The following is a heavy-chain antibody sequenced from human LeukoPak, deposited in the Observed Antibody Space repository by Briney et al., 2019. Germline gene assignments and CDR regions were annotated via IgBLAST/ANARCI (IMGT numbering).Heavy chain of an antibody. CDR1: GYTFTGYY. CDR3: ASLSPNDFWSGYLVPDAFDI. Sequence: ASVKVSCKASGYTFTGYYMHWVRQAPGQGLEWMGRINPNSGGTNYAQKFQGRVTMTRDTSISTAYMELSSLRSEDTAVYYCASLSPNDFWSGYLVPDAFDIWGQGTMVTVSS. J-gene: IGHJ3*02. D-gene: IGHD3-3*01. V-gene: IGHV1-2*06. CDR2: INPNSGGT.